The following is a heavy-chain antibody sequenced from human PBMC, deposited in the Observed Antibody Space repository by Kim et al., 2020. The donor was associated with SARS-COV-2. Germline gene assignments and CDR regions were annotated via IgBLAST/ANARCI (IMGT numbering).Heavy chain of an antibody. CDR3: ERDGDPQRWLESHFDY. Sequence: DHVKGRLTITGDNAKNSLYLQMNSLRAEDTAVYYCERDGDPQRWLESHFDYWGQGTLVTVSS. J-gene: IGHJ4*02. D-gene: IGHD5-12*01. V-gene: IGHV3-48*01.